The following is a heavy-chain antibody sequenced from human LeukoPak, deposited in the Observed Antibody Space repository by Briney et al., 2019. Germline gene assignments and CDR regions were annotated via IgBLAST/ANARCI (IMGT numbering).Heavy chain of an antibody. CDR1: GFTFSSYS. Sequence: QPGGSLRLSCAASGFTFSSYSMNWVRQAPGKGLDWVSYISSSSSTIYYADSVKGRFTISRDNAKNSLYLQMNSLRAEDTAVYYCARDSSIAVAGTLNYYYMDVWGKGTTVTVSS. CDR2: ISSSSSTI. D-gene: IGHD6-19*01. CDR3: ARDSSIAVAGTLNYYYMDV. V-gene: IGHV3-48*04. J-gene: IGHJ6*03.